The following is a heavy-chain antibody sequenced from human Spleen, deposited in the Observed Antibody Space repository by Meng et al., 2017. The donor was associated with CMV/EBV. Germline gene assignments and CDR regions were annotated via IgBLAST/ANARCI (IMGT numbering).Heavy chain of an antibody. CDR2: IYYSGST. CDR1: GGSISSGGYY. V-gene: IGHV4-31*02. Sequence: SCTVSGGSISSGGYYWSWIRQHPGKGLEWIGYIYYSGSTYYNPSLKSRVTISVDTSKNQFSLKLSSVTAADTAVYYCARGQGSGYYDWGQGTLVTVSS. D-gene: IGHD3-22*01. J-gene: IGHJ4*02. CDR3: ARGQGSGYYD.